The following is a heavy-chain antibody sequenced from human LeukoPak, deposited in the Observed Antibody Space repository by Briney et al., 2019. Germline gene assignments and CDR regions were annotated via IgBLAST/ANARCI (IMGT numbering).Heavy chain of an antibody. CDR1: GYTFTGYY. D-gene: IGHD3-10*01. CDR2: INPNSGGT. Sequence: ASVKVSCKASGYTFTGYYMHWVRQAPGQGLEWMGWINPNSGGTNYAQKFQGRVTITADKSTSTAYMELSSLRSEDTAVYYCAREHGSGSYYAGFDPWGQGTLVTVSS. J-gene: IGHJ5*02. CDR3: AREHGSGSYYAGFDP. V-gene: IGHV1-2*02.